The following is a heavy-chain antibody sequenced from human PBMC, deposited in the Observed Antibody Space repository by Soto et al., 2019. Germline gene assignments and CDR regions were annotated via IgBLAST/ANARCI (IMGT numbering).Heavy chain of an antibody. D-gene: IGHD6-13*01. J-gene: IGHJ6*02. V-gene: IGHV1-69*06. CDR3: ARGGYSSTWSNLLDRSGLDV. Sequence: SVKVSGKTSGGTFSIYAISGVRQSRLQWREGMGGIVPLFRTTNYAQKFQGRVTITADTSTYTLYMELSGLRSGDTAVYYCARGGYSSTWSNLLDRSGLDVWGQGTTVTVSS. CDR1: GGTFSIYA. CDR2: IVPLFRTT.